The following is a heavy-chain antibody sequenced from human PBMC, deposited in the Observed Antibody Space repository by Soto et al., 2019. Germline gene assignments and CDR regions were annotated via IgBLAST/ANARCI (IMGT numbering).Heavy chain of an antibody. V-gene: IGHV1-2*04. CDR3: AREARDYDILTGYYKPYGMDV. D-gene: IGHD3-9*01. CDR1: GYTFTGYY. Sequence: ASVKVSCKASGYTFTGYYMHWVRQAPGQGLEWMGWINPNSGGTNYAQKFQGWVTMTRDTSISTAYMELSRLRSDDTAVYYCAREARDYDILTGYYKPYGMDVSGQGTTVTVSS. CDR2: INPNSGGT. J-gene: IGHJ6*02.